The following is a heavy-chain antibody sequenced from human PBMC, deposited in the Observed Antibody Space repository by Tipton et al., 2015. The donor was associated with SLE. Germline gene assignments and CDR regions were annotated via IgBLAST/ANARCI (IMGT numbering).Heavy chain of an antibody. Sequence: GSLRLSCAASGFIFDDYAMHWVRQAPGKGLEWVSLISGDGGSTDYAGSVKGRFTISRDNSKNSLYLQMNSLKTEDTALYHCAKDLYDSDDYGMDVWGQGTTVTVSS. D-gene: IGHD3-10*01. CDR3: AKDLYDSDDYGMDV. CDR2: ISGDGGST. J-gene: IGHJ6*02. V-gene: IGHV3-43*02. CDR1: GFIFDDYA.